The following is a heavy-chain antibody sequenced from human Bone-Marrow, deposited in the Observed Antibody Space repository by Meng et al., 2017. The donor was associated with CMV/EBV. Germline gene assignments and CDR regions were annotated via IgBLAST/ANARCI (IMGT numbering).Heavy chain of an antibody. J-gene: IGHJ4*02. D-gene: IGHD5-24*01. CDR1: GFTFSNYA. V-gene: IGHV3-23*01. CDR3: VSELQFTYFDY. Sequence: GGSLRLSCAASGFTFSNYAMSWVRQAPGKGLEWVSAISGGGDSTYYADSVKGRFTISRDNSKNTLYLQMNSLRAEDTAVYYCVSELQFTYFDYWGQGTLATVSS. CDR2: ISGGGDST.